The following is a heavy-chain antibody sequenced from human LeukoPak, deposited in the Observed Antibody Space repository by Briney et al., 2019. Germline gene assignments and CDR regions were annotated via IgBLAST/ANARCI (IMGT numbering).Heavy chain of an antibody. Sequence: GGSLRLSCAASGFTFSSYAMHWVRQAPGKGLEWVAVISYDGSNKYYADSVKGRFTISRDNSKNTLYLQMNSLRAEDTAVYYCARDSHYDYVWGSYRPQHFDYWGQGTLVTVSS. V-gene: IGHV3-30-3*01. J-gene: IGHJ4*02. CDR2: ISYDGSNK. CDR1: GFTFSSYA. D-gene: IGHD3-16*02. CDR3: ARDSHYDYVWGSYRPQHFDY.